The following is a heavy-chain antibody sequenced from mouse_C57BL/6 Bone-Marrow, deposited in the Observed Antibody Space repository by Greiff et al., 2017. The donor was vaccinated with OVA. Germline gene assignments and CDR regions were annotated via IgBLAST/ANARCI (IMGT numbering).Heavy chain of an antibody. CDR2: INPSNGGN. J-gene: IGHJ4*01. Sequence: VQLQQPGTELVKPGASVKLSCKASGYTFTSYWMHWVKQRPGQGLEWIGNINPSNGGNNYNEKFKSKATLTVDKSSSTAYMQLSSLTSEDSAVYYCASLLLVYYYAMDYWGQGTSVTVSA. CDR1: GYTFTSYW. CDR3: ASLLLVYYYAMDY. V-gene: IGHV1-53*01.